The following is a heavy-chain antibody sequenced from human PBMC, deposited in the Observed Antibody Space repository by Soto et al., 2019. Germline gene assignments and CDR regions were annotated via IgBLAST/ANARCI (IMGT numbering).Heavy chain of an antibody. D-gene: IGHD1-20*01. V-gene: IGHV1-18*04. Sequence: ASVKVSCKASGYTFTNYGVSWVRQAPGQGLEWMGWISTYNGNTNYPQRLQGRVTMTTDTSTSTAYMELRSLRFDDTAVYYCARDRYNTFDYWGQGTLVTVSS. CDR2: ISTYNGNT. CDR3: ARDRYNTFDY. J-gene: IGHJ4*02. CDR1: GYTFTNYG.